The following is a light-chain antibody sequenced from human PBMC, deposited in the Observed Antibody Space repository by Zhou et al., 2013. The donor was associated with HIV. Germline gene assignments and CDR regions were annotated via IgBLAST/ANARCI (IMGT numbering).Light chain of an antibody. CDR2: AAS. CDR3: QQSYIAPRT. CDR1: QSITSN. Sequence: DIQMTQSPSSLSASVGDSVTITCRASQSITSNLNWYQKKAGKAPKLLIYAASSLQSGVPSRFSGSGSGTHFTLTISNLQPEDFATYYCQQSYIAPRTFGQGTKVEIK. V-gene: IGKV1-39*01. J-gene: IGKJ1*01.